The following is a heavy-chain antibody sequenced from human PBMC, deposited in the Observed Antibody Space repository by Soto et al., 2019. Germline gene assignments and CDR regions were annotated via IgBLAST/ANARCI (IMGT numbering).Heavy chain of an antibody. CDR3: ARDSERRSSWYDWFDP. J-gene: IGHJ5*02. D-gene: IGHD6-13*01. V-gene: IGHV4-4*07. CDR1: GGSISSYY. CDR2: IYTSGST. Sequence: DTLSLTCTVSGGSISSYYWSWIRQPAGKGLEWIGRIYTSGSTNYNPSLKSRVTMSVDTSKNQFSLKLSSVTAADTAVYYCARDSERRSSWYDWFDPWGQGTVVKVS.